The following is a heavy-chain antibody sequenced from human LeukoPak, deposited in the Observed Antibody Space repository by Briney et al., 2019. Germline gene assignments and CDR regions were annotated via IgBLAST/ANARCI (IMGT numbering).Heavy chain of an antibody. CDR2: IYTSGST. CDR1: GGSISSYN. Sequence: SETLSLTCTVSGGSISSYNWSWIRRPARNRLEWIGRIYTSGSTSYNPSLKSRVTMSVDTSKNQASLRRRSVTAADTAVYYCAGVGNMVRGVITNTPLYYNCYFMDLWGEGTTVTVS. D-gene: IGHD3-10*01. CDR3: AGVGNMVRGVITNTPLYYNCYFMDL. V-gene: IGHV4-4*07. J-gene: IGHJ6*03.